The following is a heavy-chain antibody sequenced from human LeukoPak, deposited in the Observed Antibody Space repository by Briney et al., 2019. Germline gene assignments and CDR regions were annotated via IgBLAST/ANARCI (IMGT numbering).Heavy chain of an antibody. Sequence: GGSLRLSCAASGFTFSSYWMHWVRQAPGEGLVWVSRINEHGSITAYADSVKDRFTISRDNAKNTLYLHMNSLRAEDTAMYYCARDVGGAGSHWGQGTLVTVSS. J-gene: IGHJ4*02. V-gene: IGHV3-74*01. D-gene: IGHD3-10*01. CDR1: GFTFSSYW. CDR3: ARDVGGAGSH. CDR2: INEHGSIT.